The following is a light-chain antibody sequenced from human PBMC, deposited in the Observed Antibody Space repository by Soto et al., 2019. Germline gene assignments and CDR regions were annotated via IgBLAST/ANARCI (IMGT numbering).Light chain of an antibody. Sequence: QSVLTQPPSVSGAPGQRVIISCTGSSSNIGAGYDVHWYQQRPGTAPKLLIFGNNNRPSGVPDRFSGSKPGTSASPAITGLQAEDEGDYYGQSYDSTLSDRYVFGTGTKVTVL. CDR2: GNN. CDR1: SSNIGAGYD. V-gene: IGLV1-40*01. J-gene: IGLJ1*01. CDR3: QSYDSTLSDRYV.